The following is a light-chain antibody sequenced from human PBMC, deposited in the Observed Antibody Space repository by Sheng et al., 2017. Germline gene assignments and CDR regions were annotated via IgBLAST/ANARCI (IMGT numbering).Light chain of an antibody. CDR1: QSINNW. Sequence: DIQMTQSPSTLSGSVGDRVTITCRASQSINNWLAWYQQKPGKVPKLLIYKASSLQSGVPSRFSGSGSGTEFTLTITSLQPEDFATYYCQQYKSYPWTFGQGTKVEVK. J-gene: IGKJ1*01. CDR2: KAS. V-gene: IGKV1-5*03. CDR3: QQYKSYPWT.